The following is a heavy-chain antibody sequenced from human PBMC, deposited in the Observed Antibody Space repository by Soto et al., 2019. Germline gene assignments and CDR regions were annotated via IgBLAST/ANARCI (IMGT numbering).Heavy chain of an antibody. D-gene: IGHD6-13*01. V-gene: IGHV3-30*18. Sequence: GGSLRLSCAASGFTFSSYGMHWVRQAPGKGLEWVAVISYDGSNKYYADSVKGRFTISRDNSKNTLYLQMNSLRAEDTAVYYCAKDHGSLSHYYYYYMDVWGKGTTVTVSS. CDR1: GFTFSSYG. CDR3: AKDHGSLSHYYYYYMDV. CDR2: ISYDGSNK. J-gene: IGHJ6*03.